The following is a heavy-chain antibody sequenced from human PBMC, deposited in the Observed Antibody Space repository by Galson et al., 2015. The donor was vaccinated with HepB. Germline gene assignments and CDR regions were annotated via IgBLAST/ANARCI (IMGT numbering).Heavy chain of an antibody. J-gene: IGHJ6*02. D-gene: IGHD1-20*01. CDR2: ISHSGST. CDR3: ATIGRITGTTSGYGMDV. V-gene: IGHV4-34*01. Sequence: SETLSLTCAVYGGSFSGFYWSWIRQPPGKGLEWIGEISHSGSTNYNPSLKSRATISLDTSKNQFSLKLRSMTAADTAVYYCATIGRITGTTSGYGMDVWGQRTTVTGSS. CDR1: GGSFSGFY.